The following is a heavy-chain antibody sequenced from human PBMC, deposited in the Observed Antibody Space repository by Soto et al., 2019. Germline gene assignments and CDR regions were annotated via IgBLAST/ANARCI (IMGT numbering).Heavy chain of an antibody. Sequence: TGGSLRLSCAASGFTFSNAWMNWVRQAPGKGLEWVGRIKSKTDGGTTDYAAPVKGRFTISRDDSKNTLYLQMNSLKTEDTAVYYCTTGLRGVIITSLYYYGMDVWGQGTTVTVSS. D-gene: IGHD3-10*01. CDR3: TTGLRGVIITSLYYYGMDV. CDR1: GFTFSNAW. J-gene: IGHJ6*02. V-gene: IGHV3-15*07. CDR2: IKSKTDGGTT.